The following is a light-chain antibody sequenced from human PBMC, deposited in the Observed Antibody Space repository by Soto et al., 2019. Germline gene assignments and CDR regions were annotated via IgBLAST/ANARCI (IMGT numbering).Light chain of an antibody. CDR3: QQFNSYPIT. CDR1: QDIRGA. J-gene: IGKJ5*01. CDR2: DVS. V-gene: IGKV1-13*02. Sequence: AIQLTQSPSSLSASVGDRVTITCRASQDIRGALAWYQQKPGKAPKILIYDVSTLESGFPSRFSGSSSGTDFTLTISSLQPVDFATYYCQQFNSYPITFGQGTRL.